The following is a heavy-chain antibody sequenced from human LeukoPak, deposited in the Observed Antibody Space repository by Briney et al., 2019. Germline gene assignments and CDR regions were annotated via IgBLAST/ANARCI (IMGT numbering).Heavy chain of an antibody. CDR2: IYSGGST. J-gene: IGHJ4*02. Sequence: PGGSLRLSCAASGFTVSSNYMSWVRQAPGKGLEWVSIIYSGGSTFYADSVKGRFTISRDNSKNTLYLQMNSLRAEDTAVYYCVRANGYCSGGSCPGYWGQGTLVTVSS. CDR3: VRANGYCSGGSCPGY. CDR1: GFTVSSNY. V-gene: IGHV3-66*01. D-gene: IGHD2-15*01.